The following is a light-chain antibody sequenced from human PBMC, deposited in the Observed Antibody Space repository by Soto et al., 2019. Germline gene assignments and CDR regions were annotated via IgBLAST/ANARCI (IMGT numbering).Light chain of an antibody. V-gene: IGLV2-14*01. J-gene: IGLJ3*02. Sequence: QSALTQPASVSGSPGQSITISCTGTSSDVGGYKYVSWYQQHPGKAPKLMIYEVSNRPSGVSNRFSGSKSGNTASLTISGLHAEDEADYYCSSYSSSSTLMVFGGGTKVTVL. CDR3: SSYSSSSTLMV. CDR1: SSDVGGYKY. CDR2: EVS.